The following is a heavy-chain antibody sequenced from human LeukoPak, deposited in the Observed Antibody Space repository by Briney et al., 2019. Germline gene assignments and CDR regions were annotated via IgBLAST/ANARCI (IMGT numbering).Heavy chain of an antibody. V-gene: IGHV3-30*14. CDR2: ISYDGGNK. CDR1: GFSFSLYA. D-gene: IGHD3-22*01. CDR3: ARDDSSGYEAY. Sequence: GGSLRLSCAASGFSFSLYAMHWVRQAPGKGLEWVAVISYDGGNKYYTDSVKGRFTISRDNSKNTLYLQMNSLRVEDTALYYCARDDSSGYEAYWGQGTLVTVSS. J-gene: IGHJ4*02.